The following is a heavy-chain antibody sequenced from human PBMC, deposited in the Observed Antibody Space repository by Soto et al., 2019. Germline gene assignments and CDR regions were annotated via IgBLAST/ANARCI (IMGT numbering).Heavy chain of an antibody. V-gene: IGHV3-21*01. Sequence: EVQLVESGGGLVTPGGSLRLSCAASGFTFSSYSMNWVRQAPGKGLEWVSSISSSSSYIYYADSVKGRFTISRDNAKNYLYLQMNSLRAEDTAVYYCARPRTYCSSTSCYYYYYGMDVWGQGTTVTVSS. CDR1: GFTFSSYS. CDR3: ARPRTYCSSTSCYYYYYGMDV. D-gene: IGHD2-2*01. J-gene: IGHJ6*02. CDR2: ISSSSSYI.